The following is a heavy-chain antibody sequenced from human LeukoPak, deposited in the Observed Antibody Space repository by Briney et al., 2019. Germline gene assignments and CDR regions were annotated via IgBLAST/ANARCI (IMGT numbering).Heavy chain of an antibody. CDR2: IYYSGST. Sequence: SETLSLTCTVSGGSIKNYYWTWIRQPPGKGLEWIGYIYYSGSTSSNPSLKSRVTISVDTSKNQFSLRLKYVTAADTAVYYCARDVPRGTGYMDVWGQGTLVTVSS. CDR1: GGSIKNYY. D-gene: IGHD5-24*01. V-gene: IGHV4-59*01. CDR3: ARDVPRGTGYMDV. J-gene: IGHJ4*02.